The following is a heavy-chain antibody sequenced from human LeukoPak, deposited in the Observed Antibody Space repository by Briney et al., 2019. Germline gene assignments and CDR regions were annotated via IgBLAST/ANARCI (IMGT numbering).Heavy chain of an antibody. CDR2: IYSGGST. Sequence: GGSLRLSCAASGFTVSSNYMSWVRQAPGKGLEWVSVIYSGGSTYYADPVRGRFTISRDNSKNTLYLQMNSLRAEDTAVYYCARDREDIVVVPAANYYYYYYMDVWGKGTTVTISS. CDR3: ARDREDIVVVPAANYYYYYYMDV. V-gene: IGHV3-53*01. D-gene: IGHD2-2*01. CDR1: GFTVSSNY. J-gene: IGHJ6*03.